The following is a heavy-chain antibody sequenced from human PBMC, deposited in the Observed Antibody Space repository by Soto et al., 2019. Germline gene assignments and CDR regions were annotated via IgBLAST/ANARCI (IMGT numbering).Heavy chain of an antibody. CDR3: ARGRAAAGTVWYNWFDP. Sequence: QVQLVQSGAEVKKPGASVKVSCKASGYTFTSYGISWVRQAPGQGLEWMGWISAYNGNTNYAQKLQGRVTMTTDTSTSTAYMELRSLRADDTAVYYCARGRAAAGTVWYNWFDPWGQGTLVTVSS. J-gene: IGHJ5*02. CDR1: GYTFTSYG. CDR2: ISAYNGNT. V-gene: IGHV1-18*01. D-gene: IGHD6-13*01.